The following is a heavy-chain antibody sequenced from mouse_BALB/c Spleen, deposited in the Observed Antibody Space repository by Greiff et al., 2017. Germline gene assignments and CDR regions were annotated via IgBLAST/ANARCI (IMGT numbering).Heavy chain of an antibody. Sequence: VQLQQSGAELVRPGTSVKVSCKASGYAFTNYLIEWVKQRPGQGLEWIGVINPGSGGTNYNEKFKGKATLTADKSSSTAYMQLSSLTSDDSAVYFCARGGLCFDNWGQGTTLTVSS. CDR3: ARGGLCFDN. D-gene: IGHD2-4*01. CDR2: INPGSGGT. CDR1: GYAFTNYL. J-gene: IGHJ2*01. V-gene: IGHV1-54*01.